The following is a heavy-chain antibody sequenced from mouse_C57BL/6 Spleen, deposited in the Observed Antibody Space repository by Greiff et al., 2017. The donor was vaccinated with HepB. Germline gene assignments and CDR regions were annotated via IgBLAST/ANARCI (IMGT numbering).Heavy chain of an antibody. V-gene: IGHV1-55*01. CDR3: AREGLYYGSSYDY. J-gene: IGHJ2*01. CDR1: GYTFTSYW. Sequence: QVQLQQSGAELVKPGASVKMSCKASGYTFTSYWITWVKQRPGQGLEWIGDIYPGSGSTNYNEKFKSKATLTVDTSSSTAYMQLSSLTSEDSAVYYCAREGLYYGSSYDYWGQGTTLTVSS. D-gene: IGHD1-1*01. CDR2: IYPGSGST.